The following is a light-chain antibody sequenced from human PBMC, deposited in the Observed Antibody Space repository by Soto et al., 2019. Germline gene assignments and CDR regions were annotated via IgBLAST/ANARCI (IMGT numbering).Light chain of an antibody. CDR3: LQDINYPWT. CDR1: QGIGNA. CDR2: GAS. Sequence: IQMTQAPPSLSAFVGGRVTISCRVSQGIGNALGWYQQKPGKPPKVLIYGASNLQSGVPPRFSGSGSGTDFTLAISSLQPEDSATYYCLQDINYPWTFGQGTKVDIK. V-gene: IGKV1-6*02. J-gene: IGKJ1*01.